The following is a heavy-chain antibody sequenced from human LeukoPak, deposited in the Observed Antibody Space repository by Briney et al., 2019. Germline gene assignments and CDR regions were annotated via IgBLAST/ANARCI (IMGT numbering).Heavy chain of an antibody. J-gene: IGHJ4*02. D-gene: IGHD5-24*01. V-gene: IGHV5-51*01. CDR2: IYPGDSDT. CDR3: ARSSPMTWEMATIGDY. Sequence: GESLKISCKGSGYSFTSYWIGWVRQMPGKGLEWMGIIYPGDSDTRYSPSFQGQVTISADKSISTAYLQWSSLKASDTAMYYCARSSPMTWEMATIGDYWGQGTLVTVSS. CDR1: GYSFTSYW.